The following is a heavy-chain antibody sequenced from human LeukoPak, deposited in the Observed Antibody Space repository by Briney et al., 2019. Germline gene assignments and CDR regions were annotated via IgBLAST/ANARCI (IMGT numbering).Heavy chain of an antibody. CDR2: IKQDGSEK. CDR3: ARGLLGGY. D-gene: IGHD3-16*01. V-gene: IGHV3-7*01. J-gene: IGHJ4*02. Sequence: GGPLRLSCAASGFTFSDYYMSWIRQAPGKGLEWVANIKQDGSEKYYVDSVKGRFTISRDNAKNSVYLQMNSLRAEDTAVYYCARGLLGGYWGQGTLVTVSS. CDR1: GFTFSDYY.